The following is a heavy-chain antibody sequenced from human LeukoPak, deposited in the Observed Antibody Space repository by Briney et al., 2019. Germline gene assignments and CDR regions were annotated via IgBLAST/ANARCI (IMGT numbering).Heavy chain of an antibody. J-gene: IGHJ4*02. CDR3: AKTATGYSSGHYPGWPVDY. V-gene: IGHV3-23*01. CDR2: IFGSGGSA. CDR1: GFTFDDYA. D-gene: IGHD6-19*01. Sequence: AGESLRLSCAASGFTFDDYAMNWVRQAPGKGLEWVSGIFGSGGSAHYADSVKGRFAISRDNSKNRVYLQMNSLRAEDTAVYYCAKTATGYSSGHYPGWPVDYWGQGTLVTVSS.